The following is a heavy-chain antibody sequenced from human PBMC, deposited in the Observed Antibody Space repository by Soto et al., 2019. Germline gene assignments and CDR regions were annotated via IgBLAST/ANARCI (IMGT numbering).Heavy chain of an antibody. CDR1: GYTFRNFG. CDR2: ISAYNANA. V-gene: IGHV1-18*01. Sequence: QIQLLPSGAEVKKPGASVKVTCKASGYTFRNFGISWVRQAPGQGREWMGWISAYNANANYAQKFQGRLTMTADTSPSTAYMELRSLRSDDTAVYYCSRENSYFAYGGQGTLVTVSS. CDR3: SRENSYFAY. J-gene: IGHJ4*02.